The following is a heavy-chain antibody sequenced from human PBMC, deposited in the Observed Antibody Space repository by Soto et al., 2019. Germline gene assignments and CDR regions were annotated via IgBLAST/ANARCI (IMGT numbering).Heavy chain of an antibody. J-gene: IGHJ4*02. D-gene: IGHD5-18*01. CDR3: ARANGYPNSHLDS. CDR2: VNLDGSRP. CDR1: GFTFSGFW. Sequence: PGGSLRLSCEASGFTFSGFWMYWVRQAPGKGLVWVSRVNLDGSRPTFADSVKGRFTISRDNGKNTLYLQMNSLRAEDTAVYYCARANGYPNSHLDSWGQGTLVTVAS. V-gene: IGHV3-74*01.